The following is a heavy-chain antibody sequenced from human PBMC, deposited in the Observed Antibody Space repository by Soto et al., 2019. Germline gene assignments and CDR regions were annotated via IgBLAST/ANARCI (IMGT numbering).Heavy chain of an antibody. V-gene: IGHV4-39*01. Sequence: SEAPSLTPIFSGSSISNSSYYLGRVPPPPGEGVEWIGSIYYSGSTYNNPTLKSRVTISVDTSKNQFSLRLSSVTAADTAVYYCARLIVATTEPYYYYYYYMDVWGKGTTVTVSS. CDR1: GSSISNSSYY. D-gene: IGHD5-12*01. CDR2: IYYSGST. J-gene: IGHJ6*03. CDR3: ARLIVATTEPYYYYYYYMDV.